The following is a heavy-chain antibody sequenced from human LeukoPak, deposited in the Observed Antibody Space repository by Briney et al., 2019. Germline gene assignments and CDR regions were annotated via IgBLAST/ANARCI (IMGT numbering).Heavy chain of an antibody. V-gene: IGHV5-51*01. J-gene: IGHJ3*02. CDR3: ARMSAVTMSSAFDI. D-gene: IGHD4-17*01. CDR2: IYPGDSDR. Sequence: GESLKISCKGSGYSFTSYWIGWVRQMPGKGLEWMGIIYPGDSDRRYSPSFQGQVTISADKSVSTAYLQWSSLKASDTAMYYCARMSAVTMSSAFDIWGQGILVTVSS. CDR1: GYSFTSYW.